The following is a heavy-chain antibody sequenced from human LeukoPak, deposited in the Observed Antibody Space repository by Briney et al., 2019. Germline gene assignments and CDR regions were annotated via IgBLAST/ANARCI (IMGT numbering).Heavy chain of an antibody. V-gene: IGHV3-74*01. Sequence: SGGSLRLSCAASGFTFSSYWMHWARQAPGKGLVWVSRINSDGSSTSYADSVKGRFTISRDNAKNSLYLQMDSLRAEDTALYYCARDRGYCSGGTCYPVYFDYWGQGTLVTVSS. CDR2: INSDGSST. CDR3: ARDRGYCSGGTCYPVYFDY. J-gene: IGHJ4*02. CDR1: GFTFSSYW. D-gene: IGHD2-15*01.